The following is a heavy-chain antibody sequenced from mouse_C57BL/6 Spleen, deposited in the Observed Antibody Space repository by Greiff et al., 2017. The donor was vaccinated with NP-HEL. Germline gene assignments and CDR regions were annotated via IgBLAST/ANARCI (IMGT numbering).Heavy chain of an antibody. CDR2: IDPSDSYT. Sequence: VQLQQPGAELVMPGASVKLSCKASGYTFTSYWMHWVKQRPGQGLEWIGEIDPSDSYTNYNQKFKGKSTLTVDKSSSTAYMQLSSLTSEDSAVYYCARFTTVVAPAMDYWGQGTSVTVSS. CDR3: ARFTTVVAPAMDY. CDR1: GYTFTSYW. V-gene: IGHV1-69*01. D-gene: IGHD1-1*01. J-gene: IGHJ4*01.